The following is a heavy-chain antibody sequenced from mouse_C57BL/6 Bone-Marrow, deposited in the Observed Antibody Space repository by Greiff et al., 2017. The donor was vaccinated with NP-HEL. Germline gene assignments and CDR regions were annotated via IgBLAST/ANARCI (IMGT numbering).Heavy chain of an antibody. Sequence: QVQLQQSGAELARPGASVKLSCKASGYTFPSYGISWVKQRTGQGLEWIGEIYPRSGTTYYNETFKGKATLTADKSSSTAYMELRSLTSEDSAVYFCARSPYYYGSSTWFAYWGQGTLVTVSA. J-gene: IGHJ3*01. CDR1: GYTFPSYG. CDR3: ARSPYYYGSSTWFAY. CDR2: IYPRSGTT. V-gene: IGHV1-81*01. D-gene: IGHD1-1*01.